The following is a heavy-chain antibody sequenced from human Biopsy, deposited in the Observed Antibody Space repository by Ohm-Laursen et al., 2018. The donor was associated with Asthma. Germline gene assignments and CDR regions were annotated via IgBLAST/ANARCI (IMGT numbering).Heavy chain of an antibody. CDR1: GFTFTDYW. CDR2: INVEGTTT. D-gene: IGHD3-22*01. Sequence: SLRLSCAASGFTFTDYWMHWVRQAPGKGLVWVSRINVEGTTTNYADSVKGRFTISRDNAKNTLYLQMNSLRAEDTAVYYCAKALIHHFYDSRGYYQHDWGQGTLVTVSS. CDR3: AKALIHHFYDSRGYYQHD. V-gene: IGHV3-74*01. J-gene: IGHJ4*02.